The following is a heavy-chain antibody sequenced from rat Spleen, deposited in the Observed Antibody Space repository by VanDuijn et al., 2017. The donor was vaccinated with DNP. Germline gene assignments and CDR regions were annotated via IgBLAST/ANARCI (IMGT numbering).Heavy chain of an antibody. J-gene: IGHJ1*01. V-gene: IGHV2S12*01. CDR2: ISSGGST. CDR3: TRVLYNGYQRHYWSFDF. Sequence: QVQLKESGPGLVQPSQTLSLTCTVSGFSLTNYGISWVRQPPGKGLEWIAAISSGGSTDYNSALKSRLSISRDTSKSQVFLKMNSLQTEDTAIYFCTRVLYNGYQRHYWSFDFWGPGTMVTVSS. D-gene: IGHD1-6*01. CDR1: GFSLTNYG.